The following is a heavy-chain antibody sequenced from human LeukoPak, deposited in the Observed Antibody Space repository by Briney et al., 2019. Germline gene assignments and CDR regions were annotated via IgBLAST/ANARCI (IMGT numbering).Heavy chain of an antibody. Sequence: GGSLRLPCAASGLTFGSYAMSWVRQAPGTGLEWVSAISASGGTTFYADSVKGRFTISRDNSRNTLFLQMNSLRAEDTAVYYCAKPNDYYGSGTYADYWGQGTLVTVSS. J-gene: IGHJ4*02. V-gene: IGHV3-23*01. CDR1: GLTFGSYA. CDR2: ISASGGTT. D-gene: IGHD3-10*01. CDR3: AKPNDYYGSGTYADY.